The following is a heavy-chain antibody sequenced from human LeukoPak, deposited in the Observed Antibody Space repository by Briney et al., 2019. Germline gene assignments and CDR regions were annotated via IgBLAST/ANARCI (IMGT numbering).Heavy chain of an antibody. Sequence: PGGSLRLSCAASGFTFSGYGMHWVRQAPGKGLEWGAVISYDGSNKYYADSVKGRFTISRDNSKNTLYLQTNSLRAEDTAVYYCAKRHSSGWYPDHYFDYWGQGTLVTVSS. D-gene: IGHD6-19*01. J-gene: IGHJ4*02. CDR1: GFTFSGYG. CDR3: AKRHSSGWYPDHYFDY. CDR2: ISYDGSNK. V-gene: IGHV3-30*18.